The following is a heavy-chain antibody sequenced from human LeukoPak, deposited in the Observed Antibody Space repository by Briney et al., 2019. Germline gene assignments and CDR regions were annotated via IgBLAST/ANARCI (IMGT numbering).Heavy chain of an antibody. CDR1: GFTFSSYS. D-gene: IGHD3-3*01. CDR3: ATYDFWSGYYDHPDFDY. V-gene: IGHV3-48*01. J-gene: IGHJ4*02. Sequence: GGSLRLSCAASGFTFSSYSMNWVRQAPGKGLEWVSYISSSSSTIYYADSVKGRFTISRDNAMNSLYLQMNSLRAEDTAVYYCATYDFWSGYYDHPDFDYWGQGTLVTVSS. CDR2: ISSSSSTI.